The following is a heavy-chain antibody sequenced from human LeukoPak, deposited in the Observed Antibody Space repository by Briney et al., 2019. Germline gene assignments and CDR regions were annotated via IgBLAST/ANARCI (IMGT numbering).Heavy chain of an antibody. CDR3: ARGRGYSSSALDY. Sequence: GGSLRLSCAASGFTVSSNYMSWVRQAPGKGLEWVSRINTDGSSTSYADSVKGRFTISRGNAKNTLYLQMNSLRAEDTAVYYCARGRGYSSSALDYWGQGTLVTVSS. CDR1: GFTVSSNY. CDR2: INTDGSST. V-gene: IGHV3-74*01. J-gene: IGHJ4*02. D-gene: IGHD6-6*01.